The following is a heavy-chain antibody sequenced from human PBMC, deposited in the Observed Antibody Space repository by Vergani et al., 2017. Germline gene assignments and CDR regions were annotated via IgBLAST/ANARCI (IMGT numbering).Heavy chain of an antibody. CDR1: CYTFTSYD. CDR3: AILPSLQSDLSLWDV. CDR2: IIPLLNVT. Sequence: QVQLVQSGAEVKKPGASVKVSCKASCYTFTSYDINWVRQAPGQGLEWMGRIIPLLNVTTYAQRFQGRVSMTADESTSTVYMHLRTLKSEDTAVYFCAILPSLQSDLSLWDVWGQGATVTVSS. D-gene: IGHD1-26*01. J-gene: IGHJ6*02. V-gene: IGHV1-69*09.